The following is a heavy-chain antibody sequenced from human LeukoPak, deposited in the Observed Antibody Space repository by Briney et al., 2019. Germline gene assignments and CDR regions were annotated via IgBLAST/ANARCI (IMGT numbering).Heavy chain of an antibody. V-gene: IGHV3-11*01. CDR2: ISSSGSTI. J-gene: IGHJ4*02. CDR3: ARDGHYYDSSGYLSY. D-gene: IGHD3-22*01. CDR1: GFTFSDYY. Sequence: GGSLRLSCAASGFTFSDYYMSWIRQAPGKGLEWVSYISSSGSTIYYADSVKGRFTISWDNAKNSLYLQMNSLRAEDTAVYYCARDGHYYDSSGYLSYWGQGTLVTVSS.